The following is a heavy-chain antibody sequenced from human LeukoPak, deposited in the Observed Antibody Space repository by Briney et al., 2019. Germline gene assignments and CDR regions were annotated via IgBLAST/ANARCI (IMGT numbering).Heavy chain of an antibody. Sequence: ASVKVSCKASGYTFTGYYMHWVRQAPGQGLEWMGWINTNSGGTNYAQTFQGRVTVTRDTSISTAYMELSRLRSDDTAVYYCASLIAMSEYYFDHWGQGTLVTVSS. CDR3: ASLIAMSEYYFDH. CDR2: INTNSGGT. D-gene: IGHD5-18*01. J-gene: IGHJ4*02. V-gene: IGHV1-2*02. CDR1: GYTFTGYY.